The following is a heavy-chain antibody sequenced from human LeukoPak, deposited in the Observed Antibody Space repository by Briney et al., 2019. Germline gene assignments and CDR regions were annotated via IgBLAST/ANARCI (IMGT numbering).Heavy chain of an antibody. J-gene: IGHJ6*02. D-gene: IGHD5-12*01. CDR1: GFTFNNYG. CDR2: ISFEGSDK. V-gene: IGHV3-30*03. CDR3: AREGDIVATIYYYYYGMDV. Sequence: GGSLRLSCAASGFTFNNYGMHWVRQAPGKGLEWVAVISFEGSDKSYADSVKGRFTISRDNSKNTLYLQMNSLRAEDTAVYYCAREGDIVATIYYYYYGMDVWGQGTTVTVSS.